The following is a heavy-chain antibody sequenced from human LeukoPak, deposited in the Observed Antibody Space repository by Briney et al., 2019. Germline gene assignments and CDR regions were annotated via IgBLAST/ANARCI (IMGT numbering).Heavy chain of an antibody. CDR3: AREFSGYVFDI. CDR2: ISDDGTRK. V-gene: IGHV3-30*03. Sequence: SGGSLRLSCAASGFTFSSYGIHWVRLAPGKGPEWVAVISDDGTRKYYADSVQGRLTISRDNSKNTLYLQMNSLRAEDMAVYYCAREFSGYVFDIGGKGTRVPVFS. J-gene: IGHJ3*02. D-gene: IGHD5-12*01. CDR1: GFTFSSYG.